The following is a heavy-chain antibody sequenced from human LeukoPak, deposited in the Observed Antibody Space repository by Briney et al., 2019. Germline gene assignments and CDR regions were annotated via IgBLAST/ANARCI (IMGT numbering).Heavy chain of an antibody. V-gene: IGHV3-33*01. CDR2: IWYDGSNK. Sequence: GRSLRLSCAASGFTLCNYGMHWVRQAPGKGLEWVAIIWYDGSNKYYADSVKGRFTISRDNSKNTLYLQMNSLRAEDTAVYYCARDGGYGGNPNDALDMWGQGTMVTVSS. CDR1: GFTLCNYG. D-gene: IGHD4-23*01. J-gene: IGHJ3*02. CDR3: ARDGGYGGNPNDALDM.